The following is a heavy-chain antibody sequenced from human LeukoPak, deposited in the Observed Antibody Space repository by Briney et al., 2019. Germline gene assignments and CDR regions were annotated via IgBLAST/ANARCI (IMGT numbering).Heavy chain of an antibody. V-gene: IGHV4-59*08. D-gene: IGHD6-19*01. J-gene: IGHJ4*02. CDR3: ARRIAVAGPFDY. Sequence: PSETLSLTCTVSGGSISSYYWSWIRQPPGEGLEWIGYIYYSGSTNYNPSLKSRVIISVDTSENQFSLKLSSVTAADTAVYYCARRIAVAGPFDYWGQGTLVTVSS. CDR2: IYYSGST. CDR1: GGSISSYY.